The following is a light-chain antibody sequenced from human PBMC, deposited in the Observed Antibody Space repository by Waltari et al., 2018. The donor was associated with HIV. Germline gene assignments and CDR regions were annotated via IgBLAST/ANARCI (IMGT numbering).Light chain of an antibody. CDR1: ISYIGSYNL. Sequence: QSALTQPASVSGSPGQSITISCPGTISYIGSYNLFSWYQQYPGRAPKLIIYEVSKRPSGVSDRFSGSKSGNRASLTVAGLKVEDEADYYCCSYAGGRVFVLFGGGTRLTV. CDR3: CSYAGGRVFVL. CDR2: EVS. V-gene: IGLV2-23*02. J-gene: IGLJ2*01.